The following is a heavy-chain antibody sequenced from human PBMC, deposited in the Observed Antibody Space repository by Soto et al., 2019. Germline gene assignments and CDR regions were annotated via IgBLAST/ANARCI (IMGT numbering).Heavy chain of an antibody. CDR3: VRDGTKTLRDWFDP. J-gene: IGHJ5*02. CDR2: IYATGTT. CDR1: CASISGFY. D-gene: IGHD1-1*01. Sequence: LSLTCTVSCASISGFYWIWIRKSAGKGLEWIGRIYATGTTDYNPSLKSRVMMSVDTSKKQFSLKLRSVTAADTAVYYCVRDGTKTLRDWFDPWGQGISVTGSS. V-gene: IGHV4-4*07.